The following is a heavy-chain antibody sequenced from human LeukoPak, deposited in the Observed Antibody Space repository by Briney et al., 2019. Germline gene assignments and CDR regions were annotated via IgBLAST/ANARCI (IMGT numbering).Heavy chain of an antibody. V-gene: IGHV4-34*01. CDR1: GGSFSGYY. CDR3: ARGSGSWRGFDY. Sequence: SETLSLTCAVYGGSFSGYYWSWIRQPPGKGLEWTGEINHSGSTNYNPSLKSRVTISVDTSKNQFSLKLSSVTAADTAVYYCARGSGSWRGFDYWGQGTLVTVSS. J-gene: IGHJ4*02. CDR2: INHSGST. D-gene: IGHD3-3*01.